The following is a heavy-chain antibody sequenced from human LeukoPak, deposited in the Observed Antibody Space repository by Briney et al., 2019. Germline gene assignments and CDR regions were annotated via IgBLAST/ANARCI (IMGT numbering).Heavy chain of an antibody. J-gene: IGHJ1*01. Sequence: SETLSLTCTVSGGSISSSSYYWGWIRQPAGKGLEWIGRIYTSGSTNYNPSLKSRVTISVDRSKNQFSLKLSSVTAADTAVYYCARAGDSDTYYCPFQHWGQGTLVTVSS. CDR1: GGSISSSSYY. CDR3: ARAGDSDTYYCPFQH. CDR2: IYTSGST. V-gene: IGHV4-61*02. D-gene: IGHD3-10*01.